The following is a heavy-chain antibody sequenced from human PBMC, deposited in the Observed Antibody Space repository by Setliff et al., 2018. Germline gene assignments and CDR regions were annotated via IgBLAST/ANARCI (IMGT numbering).Heavy chain of an antibody. CDR1: GYTFANYG. CDR3: ARGRSTYFIDV. Sequence: GASVKVSCKASGYTFANYGPHWVRQAPGQRLEWMGWINAGNGDTKFSQKFQDTITMTADTSASTAYMELSSLRSEDTAVYYCARGRSTYFIDVWGKGTTVTVSS. J-gene: IGHJ6*03. V-gene: IGHV1-3*01. CDR2: INAGNGDT.